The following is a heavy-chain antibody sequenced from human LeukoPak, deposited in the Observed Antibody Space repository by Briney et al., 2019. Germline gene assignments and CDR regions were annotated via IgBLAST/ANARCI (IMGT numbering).Heavy chain of an antibody. CDR1: GGSFSGYY. V-gene: IGHV4-34*01. Sequence: PSETLSLTCAVYGGSFSGYYWSWIRQPPGKGLEWIGEINHSGSTNYNPSLKSRVTISVDTSKNQFSLKLSSVAAADTAVYYCARGQNYYGLAEMDVWGKGTTVTVSS. CDR2: INHSGST. CDR3: ARGQNYYGLAEMDV. D-gene: IGHD3-10*01. J-gene: IGHJ6*04.